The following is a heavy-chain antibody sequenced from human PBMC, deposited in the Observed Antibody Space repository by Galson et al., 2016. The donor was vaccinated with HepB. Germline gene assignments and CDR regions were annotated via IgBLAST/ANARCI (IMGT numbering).Heavy chain of an antibody. CDR1: GGSIRSYY. J-gene: IGHJ1*01. CDR2: IYYSGST. CDR3: ASSAKRSSFEYFHY. V-gene: IGHV4-59*08. D-gene: IGHD2-2*01. Sequence: SETLSLTCSVSGGSIRSYYWSWIRQSPGKGLEWIGYIYYSGSTTYNPSLKSRVTILEDTSKNQFSLKLTSVTAADTALYYCASSAKRSSFEYFHYWGQGTLVTVSS.